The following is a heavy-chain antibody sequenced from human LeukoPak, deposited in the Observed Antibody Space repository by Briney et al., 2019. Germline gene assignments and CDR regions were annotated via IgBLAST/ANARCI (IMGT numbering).Heavy chain of an antibody. V-gene: IGHV3-7*01. D-gene: IGHD3-9*01. CDR1: GFTFSDYW. CDR3: ARELRYFDWEVDY. Sequence: GGSLRLSCAVSGFTFSDYWMSWVRQAPGKGLEWVANIKHDGSEKSYVDSVKGRFTISRDNAKNSLYLQMNSLRAEDTAVYYCARELRYFDWEVDYWGQGTLVTVSS. J-gene: IGHJ4*02. CDR2: IKHDGSEK.